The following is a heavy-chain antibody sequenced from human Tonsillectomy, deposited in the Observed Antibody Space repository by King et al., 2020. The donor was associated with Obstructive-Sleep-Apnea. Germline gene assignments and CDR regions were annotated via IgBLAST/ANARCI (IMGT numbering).Heavy chain of an antibody. CDR1: GGSISSDGYY. V-gene: IGHV4-31*03. Sequence: VQLQESGPGLVKPSQTLSLTCIVSGGSISSDGYYWSWIRQHPGKGLEWIAYIYYSGSTYYNPSLKSRVTISVDTSKNQLSLNLSSMTAADTAVYYCARGSPYYFDYWGQGTLVTVSS. J-gene: IGHJ4*02. CDR2: IYYSGST. D-gene: IGHD3-10*01. CDR3: ARGSPYYFDY.